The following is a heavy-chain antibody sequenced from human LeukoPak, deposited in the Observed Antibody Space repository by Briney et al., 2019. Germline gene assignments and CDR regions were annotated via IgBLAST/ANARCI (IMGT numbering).Heavy chain of an antibody. J-gene: IGHJ4*02. CDR3: AREKNGLDY. CDR1: GYTFTSYY. CDR2: IIPILGIA. V-gene: IGHV1-69*10. Sequence: ASVKVSCKASGYTFTSYYMHWVRQAPGQGLEWMGGIIPILGIANYAQKFQGRVTITADKSTSTAYMELSSLRSEDTAVYYCAREKNGLDYWGQGTLVTVSS. D-gene: IGHD2-8*01.